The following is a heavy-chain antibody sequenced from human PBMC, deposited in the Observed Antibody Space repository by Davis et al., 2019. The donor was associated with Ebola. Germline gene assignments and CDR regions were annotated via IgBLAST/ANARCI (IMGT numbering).Heavy chain of an antibody. J-gene: IGHJ4*02. CDR3: ARAPRVWELLPDY. Sequence: ASVKVSCKASGYTFTGFYMHWVRQAPGQGLEWMGRVNPASGAADYAQKFQGRVTMTRDTSTTTVYMELSSLRSDDTAVYYCARAPRVWELLPDYWGQGTLVTVSS. V-gene: IGHV1-46*01. CDR2: VNPASGAA. CDR1: GYTFTGFY. D-gene: IGHD1-26*01.